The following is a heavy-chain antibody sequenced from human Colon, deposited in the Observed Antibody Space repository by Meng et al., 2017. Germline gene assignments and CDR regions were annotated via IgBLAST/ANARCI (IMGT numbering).Heavy chain of an antibody. V-gene: IGHV3-74*01. CDR1: GFSFRNFW. CDR3: ARDLEGLWFGELLNGMDV. Sequence: GESLKISCAASGFSFRNFWMHWVRQAPGKGLVWLSRINTDGTDATYADSVKGRFTISRDNAKNTLYLQISSLRAEDTAVYYCARDLEGLWFGELLNGMDVWGQGTTVTVSS. D-gene: IGHD3-10*01. CDR2: INTDGTDA. J-gene: IGHJ6*02.